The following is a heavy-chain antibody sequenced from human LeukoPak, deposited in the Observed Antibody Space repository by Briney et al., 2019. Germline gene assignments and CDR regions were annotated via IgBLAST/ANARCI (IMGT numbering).Heavy chain of an antibody. CDR1: GFTFSSYG. CDR2: LSYDGTTE. D-gene: IGHD2-15*01. Sequence: GGSLRPSCAASGFTFSSYGMHWVRQAPGKGLEWVAVLSYDGTTEYYADSVRGRFTISRDNSKNTLYLQMNSLRAEDTAVYFCAKDSGGGFVYGHFDYWGQGTLVTVSS. CDR3: AKDSGGGFVYGHFDY. V-gene: IGHV3-30*18. J-gene: IGHJ4*02.